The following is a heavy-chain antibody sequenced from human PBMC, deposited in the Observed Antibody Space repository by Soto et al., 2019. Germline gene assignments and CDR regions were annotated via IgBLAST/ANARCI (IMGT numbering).Heavy chain of an antibody. CDR2: ISGSGGST. D-gene: IGHD6-19*01. V-gene: IGHV3-23*01. CDR1: GFTFSSYA. Sequence: GGSLRLSCAAPGFTFSSYAMSWVRQAPGKGLEWVSAISGSGGSTYYADSVKGRFTISRDNSKNTLYLQMNSLRAEDTAVYYCAKDTGYSSGWYVDYWGQGTLVTVSS. CDR3: AKDTGYSSGWYVDY. J-gene: IGHJ4*02.